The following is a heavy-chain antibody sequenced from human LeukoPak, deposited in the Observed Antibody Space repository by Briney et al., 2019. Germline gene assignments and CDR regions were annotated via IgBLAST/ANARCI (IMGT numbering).Heavy chain of an antibody. V-gene: IGHV3-21*01. CDR2: ISSSSSYI. J-gene: IGHJ4*02. Sequence: GGSLRLSCAASGFTFSSYAMSWVRQAPGKGLEWVSSISSSSSYIYYADSVKGRFTISRDNAKNSLYLQMNSLRAEDTAVYYCASLGTAMVPLDYWGQGTLVTVSS. CDR3: ASLGTAMVPLDY. CDR1: GFTFSSYA. D-gene: IGHD5-18*01.